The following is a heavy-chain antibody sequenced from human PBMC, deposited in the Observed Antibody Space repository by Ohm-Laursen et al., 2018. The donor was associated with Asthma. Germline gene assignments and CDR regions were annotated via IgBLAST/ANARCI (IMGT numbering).Heavy chain of an antibody. Sequence: SLRLSCAASGFTFSDYFMHWVRQRPGGGLDWISHIFPDGRHTNYAYSVKGRFTISRDDTKNSLYPQMNSLRADNAAVCYRARGKSEGLQWGQGTLVTVSS. J-gene: IGHJ4*02. CDR3: ARGKSEGLQ. CDR2: IFPDGRHT. CDR1: GFTFSDYF. V-gene: IGHV3-74*01.